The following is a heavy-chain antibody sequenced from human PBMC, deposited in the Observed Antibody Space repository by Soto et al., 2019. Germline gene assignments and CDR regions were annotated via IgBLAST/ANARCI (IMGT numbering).Heavy chain of an antibody. CDR3: ARDTMGFQTHFDY. CDR1: GFTFSSYG. D-gene: IGHD3-3*01. V-gene: IGHV3-33*01. J-gene: IGHJ4*02. CDR2: IWYDGSNK. Sequence: QVQLVESGGGVVQPGRSLRLSCAASGFTFSSYGMHWVRQAPGKGLEWVAVIWYDGSNKYYADSVKGRFTISRDNSKNTLYLQMNSLRAEDTAVYYCARDTMGFQTHFDYWGQGTLVTVSS.